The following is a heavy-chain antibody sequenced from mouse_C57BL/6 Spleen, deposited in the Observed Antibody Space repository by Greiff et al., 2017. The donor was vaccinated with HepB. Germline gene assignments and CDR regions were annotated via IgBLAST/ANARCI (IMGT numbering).Heavy chain of an antibody. CDR2: IDPSDSDT. CDR3: ARYDGSDWYFDV. CDR1: GYTFTSYW. J-gene: IGHJ1*03. V-gene: IGHV1-69*01. Sequence: QVQLHQPGAELVMPGASVKLSCKASGYTFTSYWMHWVKQRPGQGLEWIGEIDPSDSDTNYNQKFKGKSTLTVDKSSSTAYMQLSSLTSEDSAVYYCARYDGSDWYFDVWGTGTTVTVSS. D-gene: IGHD1-1*01.